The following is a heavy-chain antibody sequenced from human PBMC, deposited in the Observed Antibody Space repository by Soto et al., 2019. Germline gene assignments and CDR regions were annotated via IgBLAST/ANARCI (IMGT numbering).Heavy chain of an antibody. Sequence: QVPLVQSAAEVKKPGASVKVSCKASGYTFSNYGISWVRQAPGQALEWTAWISCYTGDTKNAQSLQGRVTVTTDTSTSTSYMQLRSLRSDDTAIYYCARSLGSSTGFDYWCQGTLVTSSS. J-gene: IGHJ4*02. CDR2: ISCYTGDT. CDR3: ARSLGSSTGFDY. CDR1: GYTFSNYG. V-gene: IGHV1-18*01.